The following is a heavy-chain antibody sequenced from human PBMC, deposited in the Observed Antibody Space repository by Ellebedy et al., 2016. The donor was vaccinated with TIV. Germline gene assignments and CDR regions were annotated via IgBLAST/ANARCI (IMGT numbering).Heavy chain of an antibody. CDR1: GFTFSSYS. CDR2: ISSSSSTI. V-gene: IGHV3-48*01. J-gene: IGHJ4*02. D-gene: IGHD4-17*01. CDR3: ARTTHDYGDYATDY. Sequence: GESLKISXAASGFTFSSYSMNWVRQAPGKGLEWVSYISSSSSTIYYADSVKGRFTISRDNAKNSLYLQMNSLRAEDTAVYYCARTTHDYGDYATDYWGQGTLVTVSS.